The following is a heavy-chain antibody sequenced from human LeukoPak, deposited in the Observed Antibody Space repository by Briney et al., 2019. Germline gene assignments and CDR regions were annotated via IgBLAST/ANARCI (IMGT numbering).Heavy chain of an antibody. J-gene: IGHJ4*02. CDR3: ARDRKPGNRWNYGY. CDR2: INPNSGGT. V-gene: IGHV1-2*02. CDR1: GYTFTGYY. Sequence: GASVKVSCKASGYTFTGYYMHWVRQAPGQGLEWMGWINPNSGGTNYAQKFQGRVTMTRDTSISTAYMELSRLRSDDTAVYYCARDRKPGNRWNYGYWGQGTLVTVSS. D-gene: IGHD1-7*01.